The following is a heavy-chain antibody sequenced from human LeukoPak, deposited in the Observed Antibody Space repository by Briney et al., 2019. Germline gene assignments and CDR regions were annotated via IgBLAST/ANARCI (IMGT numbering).Heavy chain of an antibody. CDR3: LTSSFDH. CDR1: GFTLGDYD. Sequence: GGSLRLSCAASGFTLGDYDIHWVRQAPGKGPEWVSSISSNSDTIAYAEPVKGRFTVSRDNTINSLYLQMDSLRVEDTALYYCLTSSFDHWGQGTLVTVSS. V-gene: IGHV3-9*01. CDR2: ISSNSDTI. J-gene: IGHJ4*02.